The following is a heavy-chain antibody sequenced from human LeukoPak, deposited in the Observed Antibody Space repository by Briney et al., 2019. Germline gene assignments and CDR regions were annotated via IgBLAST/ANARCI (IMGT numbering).Heavy chain of an antibody. CDR2: ISGSGGST. J-gene: IGHJ1*01. Sequence: GGSLRLSCAASGFTFSSYAMSWVRQAPGKGLEWVSAISGSGGSTYYADSVKGRFTISRDNSKNTLYLQMNSLRAEDTAVYYCAKSSYSSGWYQYAEYFQHWGQGTLVTVSS. V-gene: IGHV3-23*01. CDR1: GFTFSSYA. CDR3: AKSSYSSGWYQYAEYFQH. D-gene: IGHD6-19*01.